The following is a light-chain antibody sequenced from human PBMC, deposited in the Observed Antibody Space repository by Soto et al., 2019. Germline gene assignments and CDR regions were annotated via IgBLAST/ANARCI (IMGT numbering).Light chain of an antibody. J-gene: IGKJ5*01. CDR1: QAISID. CDR2: AAS. CDR3: QHSYSTPLT. V-gene: IGKV1-6*01. Sequence: AIQMTQSPSSLSASVGDRVTITCRASQAISIDVGWYQQKPGEAPQLVIYAASRLQSGVPPRFSGSGSATDITLTLSSLQPEDSATHYCQHSYSTPLTFGQGTRLEIK.